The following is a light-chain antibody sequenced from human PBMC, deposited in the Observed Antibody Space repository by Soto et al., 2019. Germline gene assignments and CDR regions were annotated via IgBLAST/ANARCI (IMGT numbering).Light chain of an antibody. V-gene: IGKV3D-15*01. CDR2: YSS. Sequence: EVMMTQFPDTVAVTPGETVTLSCGASQSVRTNLAWYQQRPGQAPRLLIHYSSTRASDIPARFSGSGSGTNFTLAISSLHSEDFAIYYCQQYAYWPETFGQGTKVEIK. J-gene: IGKJ1*01. CDR1: QSVRTN. CDR3: QQYAYWPET.